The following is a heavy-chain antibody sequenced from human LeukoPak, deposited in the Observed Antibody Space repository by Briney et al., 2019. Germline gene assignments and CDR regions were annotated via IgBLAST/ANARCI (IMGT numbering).Heavy chain of an antibody. J-gene: IGHJ4*02. CDR1: GFTFSSYW. V-gene: IGHV3-74*01. CDR3: ARDRGYSQDY. Sequence: GSLRLSCAASGFTFSSYWMHWVRQAPGKGLVWVSHINSAGSTTSYADSVKGRFTISRDNAKNTLYPQMNSLRVEDTAVYYCARDRGYSQDYWGQGTLVTVS. D-gene: IGHD3-10*01. CDR2: INSAGSTT.